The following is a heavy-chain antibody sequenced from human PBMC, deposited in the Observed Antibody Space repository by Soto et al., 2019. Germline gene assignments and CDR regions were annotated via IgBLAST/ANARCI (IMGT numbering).Heavy chain of an antibody. V-gene: IGHV3-33*01. CDR2: IWYDGSNK. CDR3: ARAGVGKQWHFDY. J-gene: IGHJ4*02. CDR1: GFTFSSYG. Sequence: QVQLVESGGGVVQPGRSLRLSCAASGFTFSSYGMHWVRQAPGKGLEWVAVIWYDGSNKYYADSVKGRFTISRDNSKNTLYPKMNRLRAEDTAVYYCARAGVGKQWHFDYWGQGTLVTVSS. D-gene: IGHD6-19*01.